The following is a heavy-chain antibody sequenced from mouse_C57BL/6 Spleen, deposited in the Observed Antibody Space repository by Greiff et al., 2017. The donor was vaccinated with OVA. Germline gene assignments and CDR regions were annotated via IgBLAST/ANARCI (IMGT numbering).Heavy chain of an antibody. CDR2: ISSGSSTI. J-gene: IGHJ2*01. CDR1: GFTFSDYG. Sequence: EVMLVESGGGLVKPGGSLKLSCAASGFTFSDYGMHWVRQAPEKGLEWVAYISSGSSTIYYAATVKGRFTISRDNAKNTRFLQMNSLRSEDTAMYYCAREPIDYWGKGTTLTVSS. D-gene: IGHD5-1*01. V-gene: IGHV5-17*01. CDR3: AREPIDY.